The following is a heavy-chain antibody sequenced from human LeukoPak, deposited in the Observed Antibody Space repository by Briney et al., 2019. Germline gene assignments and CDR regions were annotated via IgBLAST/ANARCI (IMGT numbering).Heavy chain of an antibody. CDR1: GGTFSSYA. Sequence: SVKVSCKASGGTFSSYATSWVRQAPGQGLEWMVGIIPIFGTANYAQKFQGRVTITADESTSTAYMELSSLRSEDTAVYYCARWVRVPADTFDPWGQGTLVTVSS. D-gene: IGHD2-2*01. V-gene: IGHV1-69*13. CDR2: IIPIFGTA. J-gene: IGHJ5*02. CDR3: ARWVRVPADTFDP.